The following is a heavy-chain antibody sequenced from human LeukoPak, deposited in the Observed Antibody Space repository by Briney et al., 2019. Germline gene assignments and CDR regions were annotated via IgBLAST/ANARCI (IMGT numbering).Heavy chain of an antibody. CDR1: GFTFSDYY. CDR2: ISSSGSTI. Sequence: GGSLRLSCAASGFTFSDYYMSWIRQAPGKGLEWVSYISSSGSTIYYADSVKGRFTISRDNAKNSLYLQMNSLRAEDTAVYYCARDRARVVLMVYGEMGWFDPWGQGTLVTVSS. D-gene: IGHD2-8*01. J-gene: IGHJ5*02. V-gene: IGHV3-11*04. CDR3: ARDRARVVLMVYGEMGWFDP.